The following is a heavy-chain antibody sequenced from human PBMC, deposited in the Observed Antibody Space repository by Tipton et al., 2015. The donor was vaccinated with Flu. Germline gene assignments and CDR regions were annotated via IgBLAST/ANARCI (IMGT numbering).Heavy chain of an antibody. V-gene: IGHV4-61*02. Sequence: LRLSCTVSGDSISSGNDFWSWIRQPAGKGLEWIGRVHSNGGTNYKPSLKSRVTISADTSKNQFSLKLTSVTAADTAIYHCAKYHYVDPPLDTAMVVDSWGQGPLVDVSS. D-gene: IGHD5-18*01. CDR3: AKYHYVDPPLDTAMVVDS. J-gene: IGHJ4*02. CDR2: VHSNGGT. CDR1: GDSISSGNDF.